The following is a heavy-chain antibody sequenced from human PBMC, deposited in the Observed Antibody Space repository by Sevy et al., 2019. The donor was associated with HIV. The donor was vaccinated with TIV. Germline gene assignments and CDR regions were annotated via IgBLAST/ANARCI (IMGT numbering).Heavy chain of an antibody. Sequence: GGSLRLSCAASGFTFSSYAMSWVRQAPGKGLEWVSAISGSGGSTYYADSVKGRFTISRDNSKNTLYLQMNGLRAEDTAVYYCAKWSSGYYATDYWGQGTLVTVSS. V-gene: IGHV3-23*01. J-gene: IGHJ4*02. CDR3: AKWSSGYYATDY. D-gene: IGHD3-22*01. CDR1: GFTFSSYA. CDR2: ISGSGGST.